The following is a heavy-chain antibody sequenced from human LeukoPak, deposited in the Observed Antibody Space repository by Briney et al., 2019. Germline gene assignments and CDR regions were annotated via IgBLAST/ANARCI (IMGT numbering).Heavy chain of an antibody. CDR2: MYSGGST. CDR3: ASERTPSRYYYYSGMDV. CDR1: GFTVSSNY. V-gene: IGHV3-66*01. Sequence: PGGSLRLSCAASGFTVSSNYMSWVRQAPGKGLEWVSLMYSGGSTYYSDSVKGRFTLSRDNSQNTLYLQMNSLRAEDTAVYYCASERTPSRYYYYSGMDVWGQGTTVTVSS. D-gene: IGHD1/OR15-1a*01. J-gene: IGHJ6*02.